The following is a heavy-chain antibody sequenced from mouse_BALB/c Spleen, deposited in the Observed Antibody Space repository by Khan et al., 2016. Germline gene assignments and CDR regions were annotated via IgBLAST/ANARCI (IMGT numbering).Heavy chain of an antibody. CDR1: GYTFTIYT. CDR2: INPSSGYT. CDR3: ARSSRMRGNNLFDY. Sequence: QVQLKQSGAELARPGASVKMSCKASGYTFTIYTMHWVKKRPGQGLEWIGYINPSSGYTNYNQKFKDKATLTADKSSNTGYMQLRSLTSEDSAGYYCARSSRMRGNNLFDYWGQGTTLTVSS. J-gene: IGHJ2*01. D-gene: IGHD2-1*01. V-gene: IGHV1-4*01.